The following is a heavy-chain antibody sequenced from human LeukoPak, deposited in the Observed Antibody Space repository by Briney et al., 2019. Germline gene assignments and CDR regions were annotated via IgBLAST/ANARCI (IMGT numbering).Heavy chain of an antibody. V-gene: IGHV3-23*01. J-gene: IGHJ4*02. CDR1: GFTFSGYA. CDR3: ANIRSGWHDFDH. Sequence: GGSLRLSCAASGFTFSGYAMSWVRQVPGKGLEWVSVIRSNGDTTYYADSVKGRCTISRENSKNTLYLQMNNLRVEDTALYFCANIRSGWHDFDHWGQGTLVTVSS. CDR2: IRSNGDTT. D-gene: IGHD6-19*01.